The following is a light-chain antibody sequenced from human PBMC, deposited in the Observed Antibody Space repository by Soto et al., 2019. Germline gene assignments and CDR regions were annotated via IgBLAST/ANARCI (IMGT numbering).Light chain of an antibody. Sequence: QSVLTQPPSASGTPGQRVTISGSGSSSNIGSNTVNWYQQLPGTAPKLLIYSNNQRPSGVPDRFSGSKSGTSASLAISGLKSEDEADYSCAAWDDSLNSPDFGTGTKLTVL. J-gene: IGLJ1*01. CDR1: SSNIGSNT. V-gene: IGLV1-44*01. CDR2: SNN. CDR3: AAWDDSLNSPD.